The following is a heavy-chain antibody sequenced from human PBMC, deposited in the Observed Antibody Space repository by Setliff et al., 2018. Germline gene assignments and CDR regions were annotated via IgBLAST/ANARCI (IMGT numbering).Heavy chain of an antibody. J-gene: IGHJ4*02. V-gene: IGHV1-69*06. Sequence: ASVKVSCKASGGTFANKPISWVRQAPGQGLEWMGGIIPIFGTANYARKFQARVTITADTSSSTIYMEVNSLTSDDTAVYFCAKQGDLAFDYWGQGTQVTVSS. CDR3: AKQGDLAFDY. CDR2: IIPIFGTA. CDR1: GGTFANKP. D-gene: IGHD3-16*01.